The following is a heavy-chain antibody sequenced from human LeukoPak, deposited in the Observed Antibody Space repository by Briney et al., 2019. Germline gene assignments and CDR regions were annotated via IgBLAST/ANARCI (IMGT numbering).Heavy chain of an antibody. CDR2: ISGSGGST. V-gene: IGHV3-23*01. CDR3: AKDLAYYYYYGMDV. J-gene: IGHJ6*02. CDR1: GFTFSSYA. Sequence: GGSLRLSCAASGFTFSSYALSWVRQAPGKGLEWVSGISGSGGSTNYADSVKGRFTISRDNSKNTLYLRMNSLRVEDTAVYYCAKDLAYYYYYGMDVWGQGTTVTVSS.